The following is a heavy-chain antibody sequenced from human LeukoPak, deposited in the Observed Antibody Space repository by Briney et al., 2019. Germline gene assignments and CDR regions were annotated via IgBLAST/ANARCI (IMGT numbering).Heavy chain of an antibody. V-gene: IGHV4-59*01. CDR2: IYYSGST. Sequence: SETLSLTCTVSGGSISSYYWSWIRQPPGKGLEWIGYIYYSGSTNYNPSLKSRVTISVDTSKNQFSLKLSSVTAADLAMYYCARDCSTTSCYETGWFDPWGQGTLVTVSS. J-gene: IGHJ5*02. CDR3: ARDCSTTSCYETGWFDP. D-gene: IGHD2-2*01. CDR1: GGSISSYY.